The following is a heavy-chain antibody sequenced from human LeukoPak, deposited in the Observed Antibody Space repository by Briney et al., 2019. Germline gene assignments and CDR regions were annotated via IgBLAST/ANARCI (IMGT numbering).Heavy chain of an antibody. V-gene: IGHV3-74*01. CDR2: INSDGSST. CDR1: GFTFSSYW. J-gene: IGHJ4*02. Sequence: GGSLRLSCAASGFTFSSYWMHWVRQAPGKGLVWVSRINSDGSSTNYADSVKGRFTISRDNAKNTLYLQMNSLRAEDTAVYYCARVVGIVGAYDYWGQGTLVTVSS. CDR3: ARVVGIVGAYDY. D-gene: IGHD1-26*01.